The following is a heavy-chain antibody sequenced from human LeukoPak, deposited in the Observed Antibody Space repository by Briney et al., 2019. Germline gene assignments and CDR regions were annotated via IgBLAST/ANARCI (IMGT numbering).Heavy chain of an antibody. V-gene: IGHV4-59*01. CDR2: IYYSGST. J-gene: IGHJ6*02. CDR1: GGSISSYY. Sequence: PSETLSLTCTVSGGSISSYYWSWIRQPPGKGLEWIGYIYYSGSTNYNPSLKSRVTISVDTSKNQFSLKLSSVTAADTAVYYCARDIAVAGTHYYYGMDVWGQGTTVTVSS. D-gene: IGHD6-19*01. CDR3: ARDIAVAGTHYYYGMDV.